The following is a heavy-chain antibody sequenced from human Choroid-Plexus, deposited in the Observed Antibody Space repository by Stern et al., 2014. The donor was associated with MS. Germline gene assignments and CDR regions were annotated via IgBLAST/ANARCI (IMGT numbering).Heavy chain of an antibody. Sequence: QDQLVQSGAEVKKPESSVKVSCKASGGSFSSFDISWVRQAPGQRLEWLGEISPMFGVANYAQNFQGRVTFTADESTSTAYMELSSLRSEDTAVYYCARHQGGVAANWGQGTLVTVSS. D-gene: IGHD6-13*01. CDR3: ARHQGGVAAN. CDR1: GGSFSSFD. J-gene: IGHJ4*02. CDR2: ISPMFGVA. V-gene: IGHV1-69*12.